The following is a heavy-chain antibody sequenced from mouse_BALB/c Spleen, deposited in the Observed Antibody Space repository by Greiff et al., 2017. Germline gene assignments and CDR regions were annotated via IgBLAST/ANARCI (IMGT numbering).Heavy chain of an antibody. CDR2: INPYNDGT. V-gene: IGHV1-14*01. D-gene: IGHD1-2*01. CDR1: GYTFTSYV. Sequence: EVQLQQSGPELVKPGASVKMSCKASGYTFTSYVMHWVKQKPGQGLEWIGYINPYNDGTKYNEKFKGKATLTSDKSSSTAYMELSSLTSEDSAVYYCARPPSTARYWYFDVWGAGTTVTVSS. J-gene: IGHJ1*01. CDR3: ARPPSTARYWYFDV.